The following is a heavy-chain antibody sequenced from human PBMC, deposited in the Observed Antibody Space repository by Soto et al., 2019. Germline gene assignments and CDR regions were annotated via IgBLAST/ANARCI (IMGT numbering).Heavy chain of an antibody. D-gene: IGHD1-7*01. CDR2: TYYRSKWYN. CDR3: ARELELRREGEFWFDT. Sequence: PXQAVSVPVAICGDSVSDNVAAWNLIRHSPSRGLEWLGRTYYRSKWYNDYAVSVKSRITINPDTSKNQFSMKLSSVTAADTAVYYCARELELRREGEFWFDTWGQGTLVTVYS. CDR1: GDSVSDNVAA. J-gene: IGHJ5*02. V-gene: IGHV6-1*01.